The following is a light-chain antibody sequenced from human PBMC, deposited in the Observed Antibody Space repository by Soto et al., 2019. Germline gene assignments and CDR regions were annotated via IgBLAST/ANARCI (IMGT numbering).Light chain of an antibody. J-gene: IGKJ4*01. CDR2: GAS. CDR1: QSVSSTY. Sequence: EIVLTQSPGTLSLSPGERATLSCRASQSVSSTYLAWYQQKPGQPPRLLIYGASSRATGIPDRFSGSGSGTDFTLTISRLEPEDFAVYYCQQYGSSPLTFGGGTKVDIK. V-gene: IGKV3-20*01. CDR3: QQYGSSPLT.